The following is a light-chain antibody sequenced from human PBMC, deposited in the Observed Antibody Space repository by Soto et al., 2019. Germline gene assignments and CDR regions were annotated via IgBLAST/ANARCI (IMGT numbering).Light chain of an antibody. CDR2: EVS. J-gene: IGLJ1*01. CDR1: SSDVGGYNY. Sequence: QSVLTQPPSASGSPGQSVTISCTGTSSDVGGYNYVSWYQQHPGKAPKLMIYEVSKRPSGVPDRFSGSKSGNTASLTVSGLQAEDEGDYYCSSFAGSNYVFGIGTKVTVL. CDR3: SSFAGSNYV. V-gene: IGLV2-8*01.